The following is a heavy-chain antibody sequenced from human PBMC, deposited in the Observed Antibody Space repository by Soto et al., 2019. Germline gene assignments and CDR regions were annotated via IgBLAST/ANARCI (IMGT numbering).Heavy chain of an antibody. CDR1: GDTFNFYS. CDR3: ATSYGSGYRAFDF. CDR2: VNPILSMS. V-gene: IGHV1-69*04. J-gene: IGHJ4*02. Sequence: QVQLVQSGAEVKRPGSSVKVSCKASGDTFNFYSINWVRQAPGLVLEWMGRVNPILSMSNYAQRFQGRVTMTADKSTSTDYMELSGLRSEDTDIYYCATSYGSGYRAFDFWGQGALVTVSS. D-gene: IGHD3-10*01.